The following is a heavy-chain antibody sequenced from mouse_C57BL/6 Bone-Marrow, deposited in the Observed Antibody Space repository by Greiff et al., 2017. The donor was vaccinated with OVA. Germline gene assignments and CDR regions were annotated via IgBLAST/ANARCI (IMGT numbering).Heavy chain of an antibody. D-gene: IGHD1-1*01. CDR2: IHPNSGST. V-gene: IGHV1-64*01. CDR1: GYTFTSYW. CDR3: ARPYYYGSTDY. J-gene: IGHJ2*01. Sequence: VQLQQPGAELVKPGASVKLSCKASGYTFTSYWMHWVKQRPGQGLEWIGMIHPNSGSTNYNEKFKSKATLTVDKSSSTAYMQLSSLTSEASAVYYCARPYYYGSTDYWGQGTTLTVSS.